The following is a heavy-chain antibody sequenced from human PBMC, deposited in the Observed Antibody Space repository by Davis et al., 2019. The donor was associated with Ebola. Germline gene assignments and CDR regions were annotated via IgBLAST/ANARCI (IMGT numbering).Heavy chain of an antibody. Sequence: GVSLKISCAVSGFTFSSYWMTWVRLVPGKGLEWVANIRQDGSDKQYVGSVEGRFTISRDNAKSSLYLQMNSLRVEDTGVYYCTRFSRGELENYWGQGTLVTVSS. CDR1: GFTFSSYW. D-gene: IGHD3-10*01. V-gene: IGHV3-7*01. J-gene: IGHJ4*02. CDR3: TRFSRGELENY. CDR2: IRQDGSDK.